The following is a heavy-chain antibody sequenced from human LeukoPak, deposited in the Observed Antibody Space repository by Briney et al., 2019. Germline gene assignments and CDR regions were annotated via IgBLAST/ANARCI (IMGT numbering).Heavy chain of an antibody. V-gene: IGHV4-31*03. D-gene: IGHD3-22*01. Sequence: SETLSLTCTVSGGSLSSGGYYWSWIRQHPGKGLEWIGYIYYSGSTYYNPSLKSRVTISVDTSKNQFSLKLSSVTAADTAVYSCARDKSSGYYYPGYFDYWGQGTLVTVSS. CDR3: ARDKSSGYYYPGYFDY. J-gene: IGHJ4*02. CDR1: GGSLSSGGYY. CDR2: IYYSGST.